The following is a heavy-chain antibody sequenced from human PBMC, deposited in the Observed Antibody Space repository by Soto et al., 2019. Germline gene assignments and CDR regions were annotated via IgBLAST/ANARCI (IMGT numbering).Heavy chain of an antibody. D-gene: IGHD6-19*01. Sequence: SETLSLICTVSGGSISSYYWSWIRQPAGKGLEWIGRIYTSGSTNYNPSLKSRVTMSVDTSKNQFSLKLSSVTAADTAVYYCARYLRYSSGWYWFDPWGQGTLVTVSS. CDR2: IYTSGST. CDR3: ARYLRYSSGWYWFDP. J-gene: IGHJ5*02. V-gene: IGHV4-4*07. CDR1: GGSISSYY.